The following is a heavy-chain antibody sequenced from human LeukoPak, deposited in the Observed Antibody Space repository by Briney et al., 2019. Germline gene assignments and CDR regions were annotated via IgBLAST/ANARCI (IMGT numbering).Heavy chain of an antibody. J-gene: IGHJ6*02. CDR3: ARGMIAVAGTDYYYYGMDV. Sequence: ASVKVSCKVSGYTLTELSMHWVRQAPGKGLEWMGGFDPEDGETIYAQKFQGRVTMTEDTSTDTAYMELSSLRSEDTAVYYCARGMIAVAGTDYYYYGMDVWGQGTTVTVSS. CDR2: FDPEDGET. CDR1: GYTLTELS. V-gene: IGHV1-24*01. D-gene: IGHD6-19*01.